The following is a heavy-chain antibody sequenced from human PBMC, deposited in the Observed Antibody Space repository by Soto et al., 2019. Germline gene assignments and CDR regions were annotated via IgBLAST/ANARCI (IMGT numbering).Heavy chain of an antibody. Sequence: EVQLVESGGGLVQPGGSLRLSCAASGFTFSSYSMNWVRQAPGKGLEWVSYISSSSSTIYYAYSVKGRFTISRDNAKNSLYLQMNSLRAEDMAVYYCARDPPGVYSRSSYYLDYWGKGTLVTVSS. J-gene: IGHJ4*02. CDR1: GFTFSSYS. D-gene: IGHD6-6*01. CDR2: ISSSSSTI. V-gene: IGHV3-48*01. CDR3: ARDPPGVYSRSSYYLDY.